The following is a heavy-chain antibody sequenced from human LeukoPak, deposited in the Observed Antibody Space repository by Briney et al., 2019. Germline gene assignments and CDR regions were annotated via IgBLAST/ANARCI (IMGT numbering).Heavy chain of an antibody. CDR3: AKETPTPGIAGT. CDR2: ISGSGGST. Sequence: GSLGLSCAASGFPFISYSVNWVRQAPGKGLGGVSAISGSGGSTYYADSVKGRFTISRDNSKNTLYLQMNSLRAEDTAVYYCAKETPTPGIAGTWGQGTLVTVSS. J-gene: IGHJ5*02. CDR1: GFPFISYS. D-gene: IGHD6-13*01. V-gene: IGHV3-23*01.